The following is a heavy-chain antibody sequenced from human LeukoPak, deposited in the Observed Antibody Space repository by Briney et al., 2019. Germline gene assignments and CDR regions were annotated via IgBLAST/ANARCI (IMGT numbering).Heavy chain of an antibody. CDR2: IYHSGST. CDR3: ARQARYCAGTTCYILDY. J-gene: IGHJ4*02. Sequence: SETLSLTCAVSGYSISSGYYWGWIRQPPGKGLEWIGIIYHSGSTYYNPSLKSRVTMSVDTSKNQLSLKLSSVTAADTAVYYCARQARYCAGTTCYILDYWGQGTLVTVSS. D-gene: IGHD2-2*01. V-gene: IGHV4-38-2*01. CDR1: GYSISSGYY.